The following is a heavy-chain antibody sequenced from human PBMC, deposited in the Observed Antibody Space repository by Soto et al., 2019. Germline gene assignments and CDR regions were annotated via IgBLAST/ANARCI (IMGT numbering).Heavy chain of an antibody. J-gene: IGHJ4*02. CDR3: ARERLPGQLWLLYFDY. D-gene: IGHD5-18*01. V-gene: IGHV1-69*13. CDR2: IIPIFGTA. CDR1: GGTFSSYA. Sequence: SVKVSCKASGGTFSSYAISWVRQAPGQGLEWMGGIIPIFGTANYAQKFQGRVTITADESTSTAYMELSSLRSEDTAVYYCARERLPGQLWLLYFDYWGQGTLVTVSS.